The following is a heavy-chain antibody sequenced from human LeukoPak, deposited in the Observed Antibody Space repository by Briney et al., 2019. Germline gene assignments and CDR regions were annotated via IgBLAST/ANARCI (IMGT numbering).Heavy chain of an antibody. Sequence: GGSLRLSCEGSGFIFSSHAMNWVRQAPGKGLEWVSLISGSGGITYYADSVKGRFTISRDNAKDSLYLQMNSLRAEDTAIYYCARDERLLSFLKWGQGTLVTVSS. CDR1: GFIFSSHA. CDR2: ISGSGGIT. V-gene: IGHV3-23*01. CDR3: ARDERLLSFLK. J-gene: IGHJ4*02. D-gene: IGHD3-3*01.